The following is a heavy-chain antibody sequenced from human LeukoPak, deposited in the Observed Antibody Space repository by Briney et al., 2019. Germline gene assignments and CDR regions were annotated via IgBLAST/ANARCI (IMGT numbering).Heavy chain of an antibody. J-gene: IGHJ6*03. V-gene: IGHV3-53*01. CDR1: GFTVRSNY. CDR2: IYSDGST. D-gene: IGHD4-23*01. Sequence: GGSLRLSCAASGFTVRSNYMSWVRQAPGKGLEWVSVIYSDGSTYYTDSVKGRFTISRDNSKNTLHLQMNSRRAEDTAVYYCARGYGGNSGWYYYMDVWGTGTTVTVSS. CDR3: ARGYGGNSGWYYYMDV.